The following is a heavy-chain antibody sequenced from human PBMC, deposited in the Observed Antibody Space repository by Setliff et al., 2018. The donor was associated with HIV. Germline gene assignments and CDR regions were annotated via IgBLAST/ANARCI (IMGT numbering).Heavy chain of an antibody. V-gene: IGHV5-51*01. J-gene: IGHJ4*02. CDR2: IYPGDSDI. CDR1: ESSFTNNW. D-gene: IGHD1-26*01. CDR3: ARAGRGGGSYWTFDY. Sequence: PGESLKISCKGSESSFTNNWIGWVRQMPGKGLEWMGIIYPGDSDIRYSPSFQGQVTISADKAISTAYLQWSSLKASDTGMYYCARAGRGGGSYWTFDYWGQGTLVTVSS.